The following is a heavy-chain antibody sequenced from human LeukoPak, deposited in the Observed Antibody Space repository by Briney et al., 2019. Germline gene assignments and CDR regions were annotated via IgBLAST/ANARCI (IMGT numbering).Heavy chain of an antibody. Sequence: GGSLRLSCAASGFTFSSYWMHWVRQAPGKGLVWVSRINTDGSSTSYADSVKGRFTISRDNAKNTLYLQMNSLRAEDTAVYYCARDAGDDIVVVPAAIRAQHGRLDYWYFDLWGRGTLVTVSS. CDR3: ARDAGDDIVVVPAAIRAQHGRLDYWYFDL. CDR1: GFTFSSYW. J-gene: IGHJ2*01. CDR2: INTDGSST. V-gene: IGHV3-74*01. D-gene: IGHD2-2*01.